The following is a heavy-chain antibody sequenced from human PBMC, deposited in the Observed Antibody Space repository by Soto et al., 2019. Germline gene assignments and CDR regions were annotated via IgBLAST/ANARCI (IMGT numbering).Heavy chain of an antibody. V-gene: IGHV3-23*01. CDR2: ICGSGGST. D-gene: IGHD3-3*01. CDR1: GFTFSSYA. J-gene: IGHJ6*03. Sequence: PGGSLRLSCAASGFTFSSYAMSWVRQAPGKGLEWVSAICGSGGSTYYADSVKGRFTISRDNSKNTLYLQMNSLRAEDTAVYYCAKGPFGVVIITPYYMDFSGKGIIVTVSS. CDR3: AKGPFGVVIITPYYMDF.